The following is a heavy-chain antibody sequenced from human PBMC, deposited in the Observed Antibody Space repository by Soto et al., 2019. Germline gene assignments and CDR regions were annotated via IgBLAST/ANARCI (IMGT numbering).Heavy chain of an antibody. CDR2: ISAKNGNT. CDR1: GYNFATYG. CDR3: AGDDSSFGERIINHFHIGLDD. D-gene: IGHD3-16*01. Sequence: QVQLVQSGADVKKPGASVKVSCTASGYNFATYGISWVRQAPGQGLQWMGWISAKNGNTHSAQKLQGRVTLTTDTSTSSANRAVRSLTSYDTGVYDCAGDDSSFGERIINHFHIGLDDWGQGTEVTVSS. V-gene: IGHV1-18*01. J-gene: IGHJ6*02.